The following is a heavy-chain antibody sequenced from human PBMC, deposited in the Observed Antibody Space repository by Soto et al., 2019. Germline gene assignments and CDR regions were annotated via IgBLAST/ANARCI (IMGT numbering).Heavy chain of an antibody. CDR2: ISSTTNYI. J-gene: IGHJ4*02. V-gene: IGHV3-21*06. CDR1: GFTFTRYS. Sequence: WGSLRLSCAASGFTFTRYSISWFRQAPGKGLEWASSISSTTNYIYYGDSMKGRFTISRDNAKNSLYLEMNSLRAEDTAVYYCARESEDLTSNFDYWGQGTLVTVSS. CDR3: ARESEDLTSNFDY.